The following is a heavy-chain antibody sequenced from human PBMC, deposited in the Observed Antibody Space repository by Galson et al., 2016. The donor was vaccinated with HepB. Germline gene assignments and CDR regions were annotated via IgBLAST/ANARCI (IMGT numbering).Heavy chain of an antibody. J-gene: IGHJ5*02. Sequence: QSGAEVKRPGESLKISCKGSGYKFTVYWIDWVRQMPGKGLEWMGTIYPGDSDTRYSPSFPGRVTFSVNKSSSTAYLQWTSLKASDTAMYCCAGDSNGYDPWGQATMGTVSS. CDR1: GYKFTVYW. CDR2: IYPGDSDT. CDR3: AGDSNGYDP. V-gene: IGHV5-51*01. D-gene: IGHD3-22*01.